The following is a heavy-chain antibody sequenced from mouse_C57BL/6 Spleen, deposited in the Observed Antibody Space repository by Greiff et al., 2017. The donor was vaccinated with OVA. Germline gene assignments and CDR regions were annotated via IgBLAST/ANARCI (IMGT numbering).Heavy chain of an antibody. J-gene: IGHJ2*01. CDR2: INPYNGGT. CDR1: GYTFTDYY. Sequence: LQQSGPVLVKPGASVKMSCKASGYTFTDYYMNWVKQSHGKSLEWIGVINPYNGGTSYNQKFKGKATLTVDKSSSTAYMELNSLTSEDSAVYYCAREEGDYFDYWGQGTTLTVSS. CDR3: AREEGDYFDY. V-gene: IGHV1-19*01.